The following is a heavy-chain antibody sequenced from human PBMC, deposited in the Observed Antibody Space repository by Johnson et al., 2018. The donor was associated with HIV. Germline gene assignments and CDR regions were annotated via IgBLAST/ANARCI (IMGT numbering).Heavy chain of an antibody. J-gene: IGHJ3*02. V-gene: IGHV3-30*02. CDR2: IRYDGSNK. CDR3: ARDILEYSSSVPDAFDI. Sequence: QVHLVESGGGVVQTGGSLRLSCAASGFTFSRYGMHWVRQAPGKGLEWVAFIRYDGSNKYYADSVKGRFTISRDNSKNTLYLQMNSLRAEDTAVYYCARDILEYSSSVPDAFDIWGQGTMVTVSS. CDR1: GFTFSRYG. D-gene: IGHD6-6*01.